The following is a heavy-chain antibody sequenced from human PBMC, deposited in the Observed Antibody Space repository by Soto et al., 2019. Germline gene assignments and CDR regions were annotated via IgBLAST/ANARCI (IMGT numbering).Heavy chain of an antibody. CDR3: AREPSQNYDFWSGYLD. CDR1: GGSISSGGYY. D-gene: IGHD3-3*01. Sequence: SETLSLTCTVSGGSISSGGYYWSWIRQHPGKGLEWIGYIYYSGSTYYNPSLKSRVTISVDTSKNQFSLKLSSVTAADTAVYYCAREPSQNYDFWSGYLDWGKGTTVTVSS. V-gene: IGHV4-31*03. CDR2: IYYSGST. J-gene: IGHJ6*04.